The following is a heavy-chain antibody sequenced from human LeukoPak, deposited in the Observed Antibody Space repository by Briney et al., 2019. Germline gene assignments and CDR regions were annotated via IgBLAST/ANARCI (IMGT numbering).Heavy chain of an antibody. Sequence: SETLSLPCTVSGGSISSGGYSWSWFPQPPGKGRVWIGYIYHTGSTSYNPSLKSRVTISVDRSKNQFSLKLSSVTAADTAVYYCARAQGYYGSGSHTYYLDYWGQGTLVTVSS. CDR3: ARAQGYYGSGSHTYYLDY. CDR1: GGSISSGGYS. CDR2: IYHTGST. J-gene: IGHJ4*02. V-gene: IGHV4-30-2*01. D-gene: IGHD3-10*01.